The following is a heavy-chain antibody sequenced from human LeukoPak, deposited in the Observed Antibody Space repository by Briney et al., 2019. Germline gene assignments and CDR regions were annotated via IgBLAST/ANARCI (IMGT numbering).Heavy chain of an antibody. CDR3: ARYASHGYYFDY. CDR1: GGSIKSNY. CDR2: GYYSGTT. Sequence: SETLSLTCTVSGGSIKSNYWSWIRQPPGKGLEWIGYGYYSGTTNYNPSFKSRVTISLDTSKNQFSLKLSSVTAADTAVYYCARYASHGYYFDYWGQGTLVTVSS. D-gene: IGHD5-18*01. J-gene: IGHJ4*02. V-gene: IGHV4-59*01.